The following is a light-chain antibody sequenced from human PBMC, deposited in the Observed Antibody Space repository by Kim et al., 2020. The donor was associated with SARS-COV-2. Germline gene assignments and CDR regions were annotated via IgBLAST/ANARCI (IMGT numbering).Light chain of an antibody. CDR1: SRDVGGYNY. CDR2: DVS. V-gene: IGLV2-14*03. Sequence: GQSITISCTGTSRDVGGYNYVSWYQQHPGKAPKPMIYDVSNRPSGVSNRFSGSKSGNTASLTISGLQAEDEADYYCSSYTSSSTYVFGTGTKVTVL. CDR3: SSYTSSSTYV. J-gene: IGLJ1*01.